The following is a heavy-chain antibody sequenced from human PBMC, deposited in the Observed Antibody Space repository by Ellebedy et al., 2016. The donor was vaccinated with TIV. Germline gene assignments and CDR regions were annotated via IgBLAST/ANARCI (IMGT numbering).Heavy chain of an antibody. CDR1: SGSVSSASYS. V-gene: IGHV4-61*01. D-gene: IGHD1-14*01. J-gene: IGHJ3*01. Sequence: GSLRLXXTVSSGSVSSASYSWSWIRQPPGKGLEWIGYMDYSGLTNYSPSLKGRVTMSVDTSKNQFSLRLTPVTAADTAVYYCARTTAFDVWGQGTMVTVSS. CDR3: ARTTAFDV. CDR2: MDYSGLT.